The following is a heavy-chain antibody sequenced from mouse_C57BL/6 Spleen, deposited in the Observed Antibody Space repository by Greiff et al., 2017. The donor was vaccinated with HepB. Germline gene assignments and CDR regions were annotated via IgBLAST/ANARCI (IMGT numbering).Heavy chain of an antibody. D-gene: IGHD4-1*01. CDR1: GYAFSSSW. Sequence: QVQLQQPGPELVKPGASVKISCKASGYAFSSSWMNWVKQRPGKGLEWIGRIYPGDGDTNYNGKFKGKATLTADKSSSTAYMQLSSLTSEDSAVYFCARDWDRAYWGQGTLVTVSA. J-gene: IGHJ3*01. CDR2: IYPGDGDT. CDR3: ARDWDRAY. V-gene: IGHV1-82*01.